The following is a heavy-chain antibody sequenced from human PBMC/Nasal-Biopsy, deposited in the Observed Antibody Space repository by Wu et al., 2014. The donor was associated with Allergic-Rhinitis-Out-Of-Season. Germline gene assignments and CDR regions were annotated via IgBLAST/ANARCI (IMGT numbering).Heavy chain of an antibody. CDR1: GFTFDDYG. CDR2: ISWNAYST. V-gene: IGHV3-20*04. D-gene: IGHD1-26*01. CDR3: TRRVVGSTASTLFDY. Sequence: LRLSCAASGFTFDDYGMSWVRQTPGKGLEWVSDISWNAYSTAYADSAKGRFTISRDNAKNSLYLQMNSLRADDTALYYCTRRVVGSTASTLFDYWGQGTLVTVSS. J-gene: IGHJ4*02.